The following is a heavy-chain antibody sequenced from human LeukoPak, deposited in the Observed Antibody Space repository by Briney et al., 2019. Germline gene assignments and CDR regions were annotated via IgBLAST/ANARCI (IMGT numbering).Heavy chain of an antibody. CDR3: ARDRGSGSYGGMDV. J-gene: IGHJ6*02. CDR1: GFTFSSYD. D-gene: IGHD3-10*01. Sequence: GGSLRLSCAASGFTFSSYDVHWVRQATGKGLEWVSAIGTAGDTYYPGSVKGRFTISRENAKNSLYLQMNSLRAGDTAVYYCARDRGSGSYGGMDVWGQGTTVTVSS. CDR2: IGTAGDT. V-gene: IGHV3-13*01.